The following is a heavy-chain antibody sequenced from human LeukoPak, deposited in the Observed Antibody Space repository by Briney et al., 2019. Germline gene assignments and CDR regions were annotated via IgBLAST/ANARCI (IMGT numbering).Heavy chain of an antibody. D-gene: IGHD4-23*01. CDR2: INHSGST. V-gene: IGHV4-34*01. CDR1: GGSFSGYY. J-gene: IGHJ3*02. Sequence: RAPETLSLTCAVYGGSFSGYYWSWIRQPPGKGLEWIGEINHSGSTNYNPSLKSRVTISVDTSKKQFSLRLSSVTVADTAVYYCATDYGGNSWAFDIWGQGTMVTVSS. CDR3: ATDYGGNSWAFDI.